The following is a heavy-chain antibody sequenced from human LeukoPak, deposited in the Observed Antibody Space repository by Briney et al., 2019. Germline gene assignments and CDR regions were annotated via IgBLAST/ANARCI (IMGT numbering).Heavy chain of an antibody. Sequence: GASVKVSCKTSGYTFTVYYMHWVRQAPGQGLEWMGWINPNSGGTNYAQNFQARVTMTRDTSISTAYMELSRLRSDDTAVYYCARDGLYCSGGSCYPGWFDPWGQGTLVTVSS. D-gene: IGHD2-15*01. CDR3: ARDGLYCSGGSCYPGWFDP. CDR1: GYTFTVYY. J-gene: IGHJ5*02. CDR2: INPNSGGT. V-gene: IGHV1-2*02.